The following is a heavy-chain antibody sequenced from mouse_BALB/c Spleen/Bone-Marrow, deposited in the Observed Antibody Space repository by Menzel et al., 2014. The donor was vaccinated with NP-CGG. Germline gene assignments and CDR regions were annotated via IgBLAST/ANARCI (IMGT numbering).Heavy chain of an antibody. CDR2: INNGGST. CDR3: ARERDYDWFAY. J-gene: IGHJ3*01. D-gene: IGHD2-4*01. V-gene: IGHV5-6-5*01. CDR1: GFTFSSYA. Sequence: EVKLQESGGGLVKPGGSLKLSCAASGFTFSSYAMSWVRQTPEKRLEWVASINNGGSTYYPDSVKGRFTISRDIARNILFLQMSSLRSEDTDMYYCARERDYDWFAYWGQGTLVTVSA.